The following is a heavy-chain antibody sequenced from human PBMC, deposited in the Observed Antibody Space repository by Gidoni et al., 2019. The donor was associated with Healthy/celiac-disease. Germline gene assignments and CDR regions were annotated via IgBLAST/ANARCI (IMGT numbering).Heavy chain of an antibody. CDR1: GFTFSSYS. CDR3: ARTSGSYWNY. J-gene: IGHJ4*02. D-gene: IGHD1-26*01. CDR2: MSSSSSYI. V-gene: IGHV3-21*01. Sequence: EVQLVESGGGLVKPGGSLRLSCAAYGFTFSSYSKNWVRQGPGKGLEWVSSMSSSSSYIYYADSVEGRFTIASDNAKTSLYRQMNSLRAEDTAVYYCARTSGSYWNYWGQGTLVTVSS.